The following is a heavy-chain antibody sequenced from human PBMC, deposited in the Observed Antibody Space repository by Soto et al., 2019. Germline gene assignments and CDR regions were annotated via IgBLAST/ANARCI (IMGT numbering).Heavy chain of an antibody. V-gene: IGHV1-69*02. J-gene: IGHJ4*02. CDR2: IIPILGIA. D-gene: IGHD3-10*01. CDR3: ARARYYYGSVAPQLDY. CDR1: GGTFSSYT. Sequence: QVQLVQSGAEVKKPGSSVKVSCKASGGTFSSYTISWVRQAPGQGLEWMGRIIPILGIANYAQKFQGRVTITXXKXTXXAYMELSSLRSEDTAVYYCARARYYYGSVAPQLDYWGQGTLVTVSS.